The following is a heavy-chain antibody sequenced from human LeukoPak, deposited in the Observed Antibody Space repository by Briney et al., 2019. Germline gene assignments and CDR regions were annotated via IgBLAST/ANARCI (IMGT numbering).Heavy chain of an antibody. CDR2: IYYSGST. CDR1: GGSISSYY. J-gene: IGHJ4*02. V-gene: IGHV4-59*01. D-gene: IGHD4-17*01. Sequence: PSETLSLTCTVSGGSISSYYWSWIRQPPGKGLEWIGYIYYSGSTNYNPSLKSRVTISVDTSKNQFSLKLSSVTAADTAVYYCASSLYGDYDGGDHWGQGTLVTVSS. CDR3: ASSLYGDYDGGDH.